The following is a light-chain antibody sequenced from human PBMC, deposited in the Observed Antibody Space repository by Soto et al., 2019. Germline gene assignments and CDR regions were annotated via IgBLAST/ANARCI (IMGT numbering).Light chain of an antibody. J-gene: IGLJ7*01. Sequence: SYELTQPPSLSVSPGQPATITFSGDALPKQYVYCYQQKPGQAPVLVIYKDTERPSGIPERFSGSSSGTTVTLTISGAQAEEEADYYCHSGDTTGRYRVFGGGTQLTVL. CDR2: KDT. CDR1: ALPKQY. V-gene: IGLV3-25*02. CDR3: HSGDTTGRYRV.